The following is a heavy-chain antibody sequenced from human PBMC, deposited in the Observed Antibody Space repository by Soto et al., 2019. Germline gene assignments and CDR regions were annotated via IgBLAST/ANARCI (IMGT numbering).Heavy chain of an antibody. D-gene: IGHD5-18*01. CDR1: GGSISSSNYY. Sequence: SETLSLTCTVSGGSISSSNYYWGWIRQPPGTGLEWIGSIFYSGTTSYYNPSLKSRVTISVDTSKNHFSLKLSSVTAADTAVYYCARHPPYSSPIDSWGQGTLVTVSS. CDR3: ARHPPYSSPIDS. J-gene: IGHJ4*02. V-gene: IGHV4-39*01. CDR2: IFYSGTTS.